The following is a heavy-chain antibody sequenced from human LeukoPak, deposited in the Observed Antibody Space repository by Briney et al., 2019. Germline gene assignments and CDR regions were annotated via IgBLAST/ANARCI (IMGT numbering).Heavy chain of an antibody. J-gene: IGHJ4*02. CDR2: ISWNSGSI. D-gene: IGHD3-22*01. Sequence: GRSLRLSCAASGFTFDDYAMHWVRQAPGKGLEWVSGISWNSGSIGYADSVKGRFTISRDNAKNSLHLQMNSLRAEDTAVYYCASEYYYDSSGYSPWPFDYWGQGTLVTVSS. CDR3: ASEYYYDSSGYSPWPFDY. V-gene: IGHV3-9*01. CDR1: GFTFDDYA.